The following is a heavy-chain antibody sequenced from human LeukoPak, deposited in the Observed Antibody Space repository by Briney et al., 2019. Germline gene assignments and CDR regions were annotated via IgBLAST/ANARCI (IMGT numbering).Heavy chain of an antibody. CDR1: GFTFSSYG. V-gene: IGHV3-30*02. Sequence: GGSLRLSCAASGFTFSSYGMHWVRQAPGKGLEWVAFIRYDGGNKYYADSVKGRFTISRDNSKNTLYLQMDSLRAEDTAVYYCAKGDNDYSNYVVWYWGQGTLVTVSS. CDR2: IRYDGGNK. J-gene: IGHJ4*02. CDR3: AKGDNDYSNYVVWY. D-gene: IGHD4-11*01.